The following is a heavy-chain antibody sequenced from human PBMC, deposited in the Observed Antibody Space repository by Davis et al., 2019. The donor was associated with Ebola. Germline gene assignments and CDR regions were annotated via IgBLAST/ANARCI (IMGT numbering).Heavy chain of an antibody. J-gene: IGHJ3*01. Sequence: GESLKISCAASGFVFSSYIMSWVRRAPGKGLEWVSTLGLSADTYYADSVKGRFTISRDNSKNTLFLQMNSLRVEDTAIYYCAKDTVNVWFDVWGQGTMVTVSS. CDR2: LGLSADT. CDR3: AKDTVNVWFDV. CDR1: GFVFSSYI. V-gene: IGHV3-23*01. D-gene: IGHD2-8*02.